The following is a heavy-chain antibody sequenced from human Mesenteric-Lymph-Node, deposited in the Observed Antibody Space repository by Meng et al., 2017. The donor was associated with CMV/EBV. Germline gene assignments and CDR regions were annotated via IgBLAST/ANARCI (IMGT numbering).Heavy chain of an antibody. Sequence: GGSLRLSCAASGFTVSSNYMSWVRQAPGKGLEWVSVIYSGGSTYYADSVKGRFTISRDNSKNTLYLQMNSPRAEDTAVYYCASSEGNFWSGRNWFDPWGQGTLVTVSS. CDR2: IYSGGST. CDR1: GFTVSSNY. D-gene: IGHD3-3*01. V-gene: IGHV3-66*02. CDR3: ASSEGNFWSGRNWFDP. J-gene: IGHJ5*02.